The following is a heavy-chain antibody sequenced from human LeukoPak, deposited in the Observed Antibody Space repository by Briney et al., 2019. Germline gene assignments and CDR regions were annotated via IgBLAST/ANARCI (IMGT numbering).Heavy chain of an antibody. CDR2: ISSSGSTI. D-gene: IGHD1-1*01. J-gene: IGHJ6*03. CDR3: ARDARDWNYDYYYYMDV. Sequence: GGSLRLSCAASGFTFSDYYMSWIRQAPGKGLEWVSYISSSGSTIYYADSVKGRFTISRDNAKNSLYLQMNSLRAEDTAVYYCARDARDWNYDYYYYMDVWGKGTTVTVSS. CDR1: GFTFSDYY. V-gene: IGHV3-11*01.